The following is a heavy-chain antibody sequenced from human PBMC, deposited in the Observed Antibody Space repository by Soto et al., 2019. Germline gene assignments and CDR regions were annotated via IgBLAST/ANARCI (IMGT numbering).Heavy chain of an antibody. D-gene: IGHD2-2*01. CDR1: GFMFSRYG. CDR3: TKAGSTSWYYYMDV. V-gene: IGHV3-23*01. CDR2: ISGSGDST. J-gene: IGHJ6*03. Sequence: VQLLESGGGLVQPGGSLRLSCAASGFMFSRYGLSWVRQAPGKGLEWVSTISGSGDSTYYADSAKGRFTISRDSSKNTLYLQMNSLRAEDTAVYYCTKAGSTSWYYYMDVWGKGTTVSVSS.